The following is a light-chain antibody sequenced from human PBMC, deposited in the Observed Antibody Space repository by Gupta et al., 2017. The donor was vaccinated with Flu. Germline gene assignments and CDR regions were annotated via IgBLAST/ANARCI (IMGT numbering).Light chain of an antibody. J-gene: IGLJ3*02. CDR1: IGSES. V-gene: IGLV3-21*02. CDR2: DGR. Sequence: IGSESVQWYQQKAGQAPLLVVCDGRGRPSGVPERFAGSNPGNTATLTISGVEAGDEADYYCQVWDTSSDRRWVFGGGTKLTVL. CDR3: QVWDTSSDRRWV.